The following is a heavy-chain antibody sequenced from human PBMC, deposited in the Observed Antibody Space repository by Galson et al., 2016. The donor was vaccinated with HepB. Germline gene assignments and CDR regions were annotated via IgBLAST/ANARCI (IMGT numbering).Heavy chain of an antibody. D-gene: IGHD1-26*01. V-gene: IGHV3-23*01. J-gene: IGHJ4*02. CDR3: AKDLAVVVGATTFVY. Sequence: SLRLSCAASGFTFSSYAMSWVRQAPGKGLEWVSAISGSGGSKYYADSVKGRFTISRDNSKNTLYLQMNSLRAEDTAVYYCAKDLAVVVGATTFVYWGQGTLVTVSS. CDR1: GFTFSSYA. CDR2: ISGSGGSK.